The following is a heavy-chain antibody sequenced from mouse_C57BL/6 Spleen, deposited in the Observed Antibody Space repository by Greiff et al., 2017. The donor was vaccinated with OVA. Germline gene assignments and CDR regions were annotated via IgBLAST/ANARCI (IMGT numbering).Heavy chain of an antibody. CDR2: IYPRSGNT. CDR3: ARLGFDV. Sequence: VQLQQSGAELARPGASVKLSCKASGYTFTSYGISWVKQRTGQGLEWIGEIYPRSGNTYYNEKFKGKATLTADKSSSTAYMELRSLTSEDSAVYFCARLGFDVWGTGTTVTVSS. J-gene: IGHJ1*03. CDR1: GYTFTSYG. V-gene: IGHV1-81*01.